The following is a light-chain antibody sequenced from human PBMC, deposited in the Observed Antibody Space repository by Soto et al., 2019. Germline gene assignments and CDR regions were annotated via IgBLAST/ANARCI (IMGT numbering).Light chain of an antibody. CDR1: QSVSSY. CDR3: QQRSNWPRYP. V-gene: IGKV3-11*01. Sequence: EIVLTQSPATLSLSPGERATLSCRASQSVSSYLAWYQQKPGQAPRRLIYDASNRATGIPARFSGSGSATHFTLTISSLEPEDFAVYYCQQRSNWPRYPFGQGTKLEIK. J-gene: IGKJ2*01. CDR2: DAS.